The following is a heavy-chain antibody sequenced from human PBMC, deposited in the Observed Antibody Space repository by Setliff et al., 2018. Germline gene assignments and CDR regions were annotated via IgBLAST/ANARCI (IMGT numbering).Heavy chain of an antibody. CDR2: ISGRGGST. D-gene: IGHD3-9*01. Sequence: GGSLRLSCAASGFTFSSSAMSWVRQAPGKGLEWVSTISGRGGSTYYADSVKGRFTISRDNSKNTLYLQMSSLRAEDTAIYYCARDSHTYYDILTGYLDFDYWGQGTTVTVSS. J-gene: IGHJ4*03. CDR3: ARDSHTYYDILTGYLDFDY. CDR1: GFTFSSSA. V-gene: IGHV3-23*01.